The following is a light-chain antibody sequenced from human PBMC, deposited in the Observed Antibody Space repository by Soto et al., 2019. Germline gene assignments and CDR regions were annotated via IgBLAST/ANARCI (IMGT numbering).Light chain of an antibody. J-gene: IGKJ1*01. CDR1: QSVLYSSNNKNY. Sequence: DIVVTQSPDSLAVSLGERATINCKSSQSVLYSSNNKNYLAWYQQKPGQPPKLLIYWASTRESGVPDRFSGSASGTDFTLTISSLQADDVAVYYCQQYYRPWTFGQGTKVEIK. CDR2: WAS. CDR3: QQYYRPWT. V-gene: IGKV4-1*01.